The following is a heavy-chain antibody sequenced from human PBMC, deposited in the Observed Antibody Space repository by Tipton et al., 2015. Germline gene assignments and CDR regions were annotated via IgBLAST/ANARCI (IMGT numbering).Heavy chain of an antibody. Sequence: SLRLSCAASGFTLSDYYMSWIRQAPGKGLEWISYISNSGNTIYYADSVKGRFTISRGNAKNSLYLQINSLRAEDTAMYYCASIPLREQLCWGDAFDIWGQGTMVIVS. D-gene: IGHD5-18*01. V-gene: IGHV3-11*01. CDR3: ASIPLREQLCWGDAFDI. CDR2: ISNSGNTI. J-gene: IGHJ3*02. CDR1: GFTLSDYY.